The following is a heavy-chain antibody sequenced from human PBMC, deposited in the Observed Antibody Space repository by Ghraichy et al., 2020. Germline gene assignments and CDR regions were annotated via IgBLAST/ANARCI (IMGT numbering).Heavy chain of an antibody. D-gene: IGHD7-27*01. V-gene: IGHV1-2*06. CDR3: ARDSVTGASNFDY. J-gene: IGHJ4*02. CDR1: GYTFTGYY. CDR2: INPNSGGT. Sequence: ASVKVSCKASGYTFTGYYMHWVRQAPGQGLEWMGRINPNSGGTNYAQKFQGRVTMTRDTSISTAYMELSRLRSDDTAVYYCARDSVTGASNFDYWGQGTLVTVSS.